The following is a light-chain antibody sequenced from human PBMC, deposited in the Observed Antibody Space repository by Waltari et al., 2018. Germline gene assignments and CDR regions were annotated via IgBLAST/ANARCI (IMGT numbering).Light chain of an antibody. V-gene: IGLV3-25*03. CDR2: KDK. CDR1: ALSIQY. J-gene: IGLJ2*01. Sequence: YEFTQPPSMAGSRGRTARITCSGDALSIQYAYWYRQKPGQVPMGVIYKDKEMPAGLPVRISGSTSGTTATLTISGVQAEDEADYYCQSADRGGTQEVFGGGTKLTVL. CDR3: QSADRGGTQEV.